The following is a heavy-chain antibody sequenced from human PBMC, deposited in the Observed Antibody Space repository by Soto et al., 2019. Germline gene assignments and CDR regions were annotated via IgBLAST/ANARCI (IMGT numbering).Heavy chain of an antibody. V-gene: IGHV4-31*03. J-gene: IGHJ6*02. CDR1: GGSISSGGYY. CDR2: IYYSGST. CDR3: ASNSRQYYDFWSGYYPKPYYYYGMDV. Sequence: PSETLSLTCTVSGGSISSGGYYWGWILHHPGKGLEWIGYIYYSGSTYYNPSLKSRVTISVDTSKNQFSLKLSSVTAADTAVYYCASNSRQYYDFWSGYYPKPYYYYGMDVWGQGTTVTVSS. D-gene: IGHD3-3*01.